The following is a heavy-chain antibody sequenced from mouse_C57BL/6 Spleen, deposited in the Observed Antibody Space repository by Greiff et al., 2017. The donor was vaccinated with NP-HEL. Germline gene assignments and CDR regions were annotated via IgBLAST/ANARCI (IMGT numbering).Heavy chain of an antibody. CDR3: ARYERWLPFAY. D-gene: IGHD2-3*01. CDR1: GYTFTSYW. Sequence: QVQLKQPGAELVKPGASVKLSCKASGYTFTSYWMHWVKQRPGRGLEWIGRIDPNSGGTKYNEKFKSKATLTVDKPSSTAYMQLSSLTSEDSAVYYCARYERWLPFAYWGQGTLVTVSA. V-gene: IGHV1-72*01. CDR2: IDPNSGGT. J-gene: IGHJ3*01.